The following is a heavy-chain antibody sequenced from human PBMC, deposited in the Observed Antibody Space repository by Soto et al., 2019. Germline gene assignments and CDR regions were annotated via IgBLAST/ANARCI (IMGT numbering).Heavy chain of an antibody. CDR3: ARDKSQYSSGWHNRHFDY. CDR2: ISYDGSNK. D-gene: IGHD6-19*01. CDR1: GFTFSSYA. V-gene: IGHV3-30-3*01. Sequence: QVQLVESGGGVVQPGRSLRLSCAASGFTFSSYAMHWVRQAPGKGLEWVAVISYDGSNKYYADSGKGRFTISRDNFKNTVYRQMNSLRAEDTAVYYCARDKSQYSSGWHNRHFDYWGQGTLVTVSS. J-gene: IGHJ4*02.